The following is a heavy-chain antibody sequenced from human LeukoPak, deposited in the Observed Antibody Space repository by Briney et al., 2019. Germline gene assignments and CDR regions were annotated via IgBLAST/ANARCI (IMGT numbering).Heavy chain of an antibody. V-gene: IGHV4-39*07. CDR1: GGSISSSSYY. Sequence: SETLSLTCTVSGGSISSSSYYWGWIRQPPGKGLEWIGSIYYSGSTYYNPSLKSRVTISVDTSKNQFSLKLSSVTAADTAVYYCARAERRGYNYVMNFDYWGQGTLVTVSS. D-gene: IGHD5-18*01. J-gene: IGHJ4*02. CDR3: ARAERRGYNYVMNFDY. CDR2: IYYSGST.